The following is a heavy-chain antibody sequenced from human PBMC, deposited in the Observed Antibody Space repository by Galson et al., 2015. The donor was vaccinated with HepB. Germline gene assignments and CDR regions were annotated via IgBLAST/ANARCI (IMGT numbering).Heavy chain of an antibody. Sequence: SLRLSCAGSGFTFDDYTMHWVRQPPGKGLEWVSLISWDGASLYYADSVKGRFTISRDNSKNSLYLQMNSLRTEDTALYYCAEDIDQYQLLFGFDSWGQGTLVTVSP. D-gene: IGHD2-2*01. CDR2: ISWDGASL. V-gene: IGHV3-43*01. CDR1: GFTFDDYT. J-gene: IGHJ4*02. CDR3: AEDIDQYQLLFGFDS.